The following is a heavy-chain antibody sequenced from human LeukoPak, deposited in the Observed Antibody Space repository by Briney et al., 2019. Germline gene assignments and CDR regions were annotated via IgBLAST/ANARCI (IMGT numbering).Heavy chain of an antibody. CDR2: INPNSGDT. Sequence: GASVKVSCKASGYTFTSYYMHWVRQAPGQGLEWMGWINPNSGDTIYAQKFQGRVTMTRDTSITTAYMELSRLTSDDTAMYYCAREEGFCRTTSCSAPFDYWGQGTLVTVSS. CDR3: AREEGFCRTTSCSAPFDY. J-gene: IGHJ4*02. CDR1: GYTFTSYY. V-gene: IGHV1-2*02. D-gene: IGHD2-2*01.